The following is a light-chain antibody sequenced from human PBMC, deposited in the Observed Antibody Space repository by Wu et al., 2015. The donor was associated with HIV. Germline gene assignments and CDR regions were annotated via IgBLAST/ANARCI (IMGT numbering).Light chain of an antibody. Sequence: AIRITQSPSSLSASTGDRVTITCRASQGISNFLAWYQQKPGKAPNLLIYAASSLQSGVPSRFSGNESGTHFTLTISCLQSEDFATYYCQQLNSYPQTFGQGTKVEIK. J-gene: IGKJ1*01. CDR1: QGISNF. CDR2: AAS. V-gene: IGKV1-8*01. CDR3: QQLNSYPQT.